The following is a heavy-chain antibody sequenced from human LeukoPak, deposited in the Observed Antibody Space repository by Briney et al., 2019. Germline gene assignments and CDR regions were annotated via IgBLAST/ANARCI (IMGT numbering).Heavy chain of an antibody. CDR1: GFTFSSYA. J-gene: IGHJ4*02. Sequence: PGGSLRLSCAASGFTFSSYAMSWVRQAPGKGLEWVSAISGSGGSTYYADSVKGRFTISRDNSKNTLYLQMNSLRDEDTAVYYCARGPNILSDYWGQGTLVTVSS. V-gene: IGHV3-23*01. CDR2: ISGSGGST. D-gene: IGHD2/OR15-2a*01. CDR3: ARGPNILSDY.